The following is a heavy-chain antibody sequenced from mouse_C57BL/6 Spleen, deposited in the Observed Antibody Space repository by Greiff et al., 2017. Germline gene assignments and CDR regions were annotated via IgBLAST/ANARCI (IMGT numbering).Heavy chain of an antibody. V-gene: IGHV1-69*01. CDR3: ARTEGSSYGGFAY. CDR2: IDPSDSYT. J-gene: IGHJ3*01. Sequence: VQLQQPGAELVMPGASVKLSCKASGYNFTSYWMHWVKQRPGQGLEWIGEIDPSDSYTNYNQKFKGKSTLTVDKSSSTAYMQLSSLTSEDSAVYYCARTEGSSYGGFAYWGQGTLVTVSA. CDR1: GYNFTSYW. D-gene: IGHD1-1*01.